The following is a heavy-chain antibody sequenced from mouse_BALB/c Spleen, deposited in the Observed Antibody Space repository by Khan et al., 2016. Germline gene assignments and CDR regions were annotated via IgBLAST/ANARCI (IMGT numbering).Heavy chain of an antibody. CDR2: INTYSGES. J-gene: IGHJ1*01. CDR3: ARYRYYYGSSRYFDV. Sequence: QIQLVQSGPELKKPGKTVKISCKASGYTFTNYGMNWVKQAPGKGLKWIGWINTYSGESTYADDFKGRFAFSLETSANTAYLQINNLTNEDTATYFCARYRYYYGSSRYFDVWGAGTTVTVSS. CDR1: GYTFTNYG. D-gene: IGHD1-1*01. V-gene: IGHV9-3-1*01.